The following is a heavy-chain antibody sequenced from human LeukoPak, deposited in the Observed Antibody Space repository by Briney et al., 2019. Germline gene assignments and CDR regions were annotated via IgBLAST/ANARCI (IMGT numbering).Heavy chain of an antibody. CDR3: ARGPLRFLEWFPIWFDP. Sequence: ASVKVSCKASGYTFTSYGINWVRQATGQGLEWMGWMNPNSRNTGYAQKFQGRVTMTRNTSISTAYMELSSLRSEDTAVYYCARGPLRFLEWFPIWFDPWGQGTLVTVSS. CDR2: MNPNSRNT. J-gene: IGHJ5*02. V-gene: IGHV1-8*02. D-gene: IGHD3-3*01. CDR1: GYTFTSYG.